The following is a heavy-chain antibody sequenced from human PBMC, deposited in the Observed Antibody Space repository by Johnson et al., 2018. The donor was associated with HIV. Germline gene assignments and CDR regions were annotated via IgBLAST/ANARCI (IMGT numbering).Heavy chain of an antibody. CDR2: IRYDGSNK. Sequence: VQVVESGGGVVQPGGPLRLSCAASGFNFRTNGMHWVRQAPGKGLEWISFIRYDGSNKYYADSVKGRFTIPRDNSKNTLYLQMNSLRPEDTAVYYCAKDRAEYSTWIDALDIWGQGTMVTVSS. V-gene: IGHV3-30*02. J-gene: IGHJ3*02. CDR3: AKDRAEYSTWIDALDI. CDR1: GFNFRTNG. D-gene: IGHD6-6*01.